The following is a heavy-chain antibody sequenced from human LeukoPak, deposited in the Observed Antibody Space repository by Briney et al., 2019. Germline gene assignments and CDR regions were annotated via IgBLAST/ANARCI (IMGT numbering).Heavy chain of an antibody. J-gene: IGHJ4*02. D-gene: IGHD4-17*01. CDR2: FDPEDGET. V-gene: IGHV1-24*01. CDR3: ATFGGYYGDYYFDY. CDR1: GYTLTELS. Sequence: ASVNVSFTVSGYTLTELSMHWVRQAPGKGLEWMGGFDPEDGETIYAQKFQGRVTMTEDTSTDTAYMELSSLRSEDTAVYYCATFGGYYGDYYFDYWGQGTLVTVSS.